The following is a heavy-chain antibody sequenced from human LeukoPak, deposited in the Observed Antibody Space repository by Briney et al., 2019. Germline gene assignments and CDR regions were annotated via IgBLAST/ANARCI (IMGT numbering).Heavy chain of an antibody. CDR1: GYSFTSYW. CDR3: ARQDYYDSRGYYFAFDY. Sequence: GESLKISCKGSGYSFTSYWIGWVRQMPGKGLEWMGIIYPGDSDTRYSPSFQGQVTISADKSISTAYLQWSSLKASDTAMYYCARQDYYDSRGYYFAFDYWGQGTLVTVSS. CDR2: IYPGDSDT. D-gene: IGHD3-22*01. J-gene: IGHJ4*02. V-gene: IGHV5-51*01.